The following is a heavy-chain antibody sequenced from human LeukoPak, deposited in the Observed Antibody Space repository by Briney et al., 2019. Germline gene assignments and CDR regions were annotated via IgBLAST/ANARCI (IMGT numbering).Heavy chain of an antibody. J-gene: IGHJ4*02. Sequence: PSETLSLTCTVSGGSISSYYWSWIRQPPGKGLEWIGYIYYSGSTNYNPSLKSRVTISVDTSKNQFSLKPSSVTAADTAVYYCARLRACIAAAGHFDYWGQGTLVTVSS. CDR1: GGSISSYY. CDR3: ARLRACIAAAGHFDY. V-gene: IGHV4-59*08. D-gene: IGHD6-13*01. CDR2: IYYSGST.